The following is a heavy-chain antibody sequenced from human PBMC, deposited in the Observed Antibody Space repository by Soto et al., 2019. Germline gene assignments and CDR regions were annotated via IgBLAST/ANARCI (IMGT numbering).Heavy chain of an antibody. CDR3: ASSGVEEQQLAHYYYYGMDV. CDR1: GYTFTSYA. J-gene: IGHJ6*02. Sequence: ASVKVSCKASGYTFTSYAMHWVRQAPGQRLEWMGWINAGNGNTKYSQKFQGRVTITRDTSASTAYMELSSLRSEDTAVYYCASSGVEEQQLAHYYYYGMDVWGQGTTVTGSS. CDR2: INAGNGNT. V-gene: IGHV1-3*01. D-gene: IGHD6-13*01.